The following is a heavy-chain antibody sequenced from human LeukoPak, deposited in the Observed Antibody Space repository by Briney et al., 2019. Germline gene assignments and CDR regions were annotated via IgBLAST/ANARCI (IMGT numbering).Heavy chain of an antibody. D-gene: IGHD1-26*01. CDR2: MNPNSGNT. V-gene: IGHV1-8*01. CDR1: GYTFTSYD. CDR3: AREGVGGSGSYFKALYYYYYGMDV. J-gene: IGHJ6*02. Sequence: ASVTVSCKASGYTFTSYDINWVRQATGQGLEWMGWMNPNSGNTGYAQKFQGRVTMTRNTSISTAYMELSSLRSEDTAVYYCAREGVGGSGSYFKALYYYYYGMDVWGQGTTVTVSS.